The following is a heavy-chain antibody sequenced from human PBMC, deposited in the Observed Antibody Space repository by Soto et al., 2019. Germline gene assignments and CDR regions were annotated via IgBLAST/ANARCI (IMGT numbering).Heavy chain of an antibody. J-gene: IGHJ6*04. Sequence: GGSVRLSCEASGFTFSSYWMSWVRQAPGKGLEWVANIRQDGSEKYYVDSVKGRFTISRDNAKNSVYLQMNSLTDEDTAVYYCARDSITIFGVDPRLDVWGTGTTVTVSS. CDR3: ARDSITIFGVDPRLDV. V-gene: IGHV3-7*01. CDR1: GFTFSSYW. D-gene: IGHD3-3*01. CDR2: IRQDGSEK.